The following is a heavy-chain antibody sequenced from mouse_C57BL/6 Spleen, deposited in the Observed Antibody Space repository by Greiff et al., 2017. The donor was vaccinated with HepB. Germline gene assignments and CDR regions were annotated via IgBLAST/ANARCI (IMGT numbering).Heavy chain of an antibody. CDR3: VRQGIYPRASYYFDY. V-gene: IGHV10-1*01. CDR1: GFSFNTYA. D-gene: IGHD2-1*01. Sequence: EVQLVESGGGLVQPKGSLKLSCAASGFSFNTYAMNWVRQAPGKGLEWVARIRSKSNNYATYYADSVKDRFTISRDDSESMLYLQMNNLKTEDTAMYYCVRQGIYPRASYYFDYWGQGTTLTVSS. J-gene: IGHJ2*01. CDR2: IRSKSNNYAT.